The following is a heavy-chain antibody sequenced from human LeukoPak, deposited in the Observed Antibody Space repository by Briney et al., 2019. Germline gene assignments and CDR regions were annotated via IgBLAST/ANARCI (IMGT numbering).Heavy chain of an antibody. CDR1: GGSFSGYY. J-gene: IGHJ4*02. V-gene: IGHV4-34*01. CDR2: INHSGST. Sequence: PSETLSLTCAVYGGSFSGYYWSWIRQPPGKGLEWIGEINHSGSTNYNPSLKSRVTISVDTSKNQFSLKLSSVTAADTAVYYCARAVGIAAAGNGYYFDYWGQGTLVTVSS. D-gene: IGHD6-13*01. CDR3: ARAVGIAAAGNGYYFDY.